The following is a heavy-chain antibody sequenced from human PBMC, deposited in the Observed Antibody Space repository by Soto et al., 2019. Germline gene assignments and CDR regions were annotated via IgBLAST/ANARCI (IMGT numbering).Heavy chain of an antibody. V-gene: IGHV1-18*01. J-gene: IGHJ4*02. D-gene: IGHD6-6*01. CDR2: ISGYNDYT. CDR3: ARDRLHTSSSITFDY. CDR1: GYTLIRYG. Sequence: GSMKGSRKASGYTLIRYGITLGRQGPGQGLEWMGWISGYNDYTNYAQKLQGRVTMTADTSTRTVYMELRSLTSDDTGVYYCARDRLHTSSSITFDYWGQGALVTVSS.